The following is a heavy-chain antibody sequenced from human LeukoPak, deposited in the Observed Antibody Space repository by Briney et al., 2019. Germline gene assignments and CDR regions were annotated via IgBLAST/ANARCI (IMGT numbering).Heavy chain of an antibody. J-gene: IGHJ4*02. CDR3: ARQPGDYVDF. D-gene: IGHD1-14*01. Sequence: PSETLSLTCIVSSGGSISSSDSYWAWIRQPPGKRPEWIGSIYYSGSTPYNPSLKSRVTISVDTSKNQFSLKLSSVTAADTAVYYCARQPGDYVDFWGQGTLVTVSS. CDR2: IYYSGST. CDR1: GGSISSSDSY. V-gene: IGHV4-39*01.